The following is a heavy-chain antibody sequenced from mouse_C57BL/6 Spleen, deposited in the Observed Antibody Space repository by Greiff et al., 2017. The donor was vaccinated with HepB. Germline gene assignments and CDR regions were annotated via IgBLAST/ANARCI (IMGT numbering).Heavy chain of an antibody. J-gene: IGHJ1*03. D-gene: IGHD3-2*02. Sequence: VQLQEPGAELVRPGTSVKLSCKASGYTFTSYWMHWVKQRPGQGLEWIGVIDPSDSYTNYNQKFKGKATLTVDTSSSTAYMQISSLTSEDSAVYYCAREKAYRNWYFDVWGTGTTVTVSS. CDR2: IDPSDSYT. V-gene: IGHV1-59*01. CDR3: AREKAYRNWYFDV. CDR1: GYTFTSYW.